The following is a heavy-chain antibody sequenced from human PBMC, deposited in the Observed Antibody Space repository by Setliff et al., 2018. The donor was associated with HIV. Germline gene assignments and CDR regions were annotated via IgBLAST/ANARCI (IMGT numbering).Heavy chain of an antibody. CDR1: AGSIRSSTYY. Sequence: SETLSLTCTVSAGSIRSSTYYWAWIRQPPGKGLEWIGTIYYSGSTYYNPSLKSRATISVDTSKNQFSLKLSSVTAVDTAVYYCTRGDGTKYYYYYYMDVWGKGTTVTVSS. CDR3: TRGDGTKYYYYYYMDV. V-gene: IGHV4-39*01. CDR2: IYYSGST. D-gene: IGHD1-7*01. J-gene: IGHJ6*03.